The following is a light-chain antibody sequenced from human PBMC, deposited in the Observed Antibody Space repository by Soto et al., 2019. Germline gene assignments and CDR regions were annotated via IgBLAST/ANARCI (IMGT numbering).Light chain of an antibody. V-gene: IGLV2-14*01. Sequence: QSALTQPASVSGSPGQSITISCTGTSSDFGTYNYVSWYQQLPGKAPKLMIYEVSNRPSGVSNRFSGFKSGNTASLTISGLQAEDEADYYCSSYTTSSSYVFGTGTKLTVL. CDR1: SSDFGTYNY. J-gene: IGLJ1*01. CDR3: SSYTTSSSYV. CDR2: EVS.